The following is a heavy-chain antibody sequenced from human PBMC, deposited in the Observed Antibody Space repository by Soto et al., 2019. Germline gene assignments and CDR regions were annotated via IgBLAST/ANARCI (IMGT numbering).Heavy chain of an antibody. J-gene: IGHJ5*02. CDR1: GGSISSSSYY. CDR2: IYYSGST. V-gene: IGHV4-39*01. Sequence: QLQLQESGPGLVKPSETLSLTCTVSGGSISSSSYYWGWIRQPPGKGLEWIGSIYYSGSTYYNPSLKSRVTIDVDTSKNQCSLKLSSVTAADPAVYYCASPKIAFYNWFDPWGQGTLVTVSS. D-gene: IGHD3-3*02. CDR3: ASPKIAFYNWFDP.